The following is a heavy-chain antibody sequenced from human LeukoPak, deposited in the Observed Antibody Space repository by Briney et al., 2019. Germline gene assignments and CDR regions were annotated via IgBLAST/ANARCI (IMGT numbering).Heavy chain of an antibody. CDR1: GGTFSSYA. D-gene: IGHD3-22*01. Sequence: ASVKVSCKASGGTFSSYAISWVRQAPGQGLEWMGGIIPIFGTANYAQKFQGRVTITTDESTSTVYMELSSLRSEDTAVYYCAVGYYDSSGYRPIDYWGQGTLVTVSS. CDR2: IIPIFGTA. CDR3: AVGYYDSSGYRPIDY. V-gene: IGHV1-69*05. J-gene: IGHJ4*02.